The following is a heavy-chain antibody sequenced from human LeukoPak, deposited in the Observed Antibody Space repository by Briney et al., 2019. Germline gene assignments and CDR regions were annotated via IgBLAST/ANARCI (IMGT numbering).Heavy chain of an antibody. CDR1: GGSISSYY. V-gene: IGHV4-59*01. D-gene: IGHD3-9*01. CDR3: AREGLREDILTGYSYYYGMDV. Sequence: PSETLSLTCTVSGGSISSYYWSWIRQPPGKGLEWIGYIYYSGSTNYNPSLKSRVTISVDTSKNQFSLTLSSVTAADTAVYYCAREGLREDILTGYSYYYGMDVWGQGTTVTVSS. J-gene: IGHJ6*02. CDR2: IYYSGST.